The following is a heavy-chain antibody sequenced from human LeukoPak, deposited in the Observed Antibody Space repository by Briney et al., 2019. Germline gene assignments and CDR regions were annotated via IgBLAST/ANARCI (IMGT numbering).Heavy chain of an antibody. Sequence: GGSLKLSCAASGFTFSGSAIHWVRQSSGKGLEWVGQIDKKDKGYATATAYAASVKGRFTISRDDSINTAYLQMKSLKTEDTALYYCTRDSGTYNWFAPWGQGPRVTVSS. D-gene: IGHD1-26*01. V-gene: IGHV3-73*01. CDR2: IDKKDKGYATAT. J-gene: IGHJ5*02. CDR3: TRDSGTYNWFAP. CDR1: GFTFSGSA.